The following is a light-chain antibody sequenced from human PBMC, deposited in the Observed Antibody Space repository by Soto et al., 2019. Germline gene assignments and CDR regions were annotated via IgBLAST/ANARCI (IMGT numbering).Light chain of an antibody. Sequence: DIQMTQSPSSLSASVGDRVTITCQASQDINNYLIWYQHKPGKAPKLLIYDASTLGTGVSSRFSGGGSGTHFTFTISSLQPEDIATYYCQQFDSAPCTFGQGTKLELK. CDR3: QQFDSAPCT. V-gene: IGKV1-33*01. J-gene: IGKJ2*02. CDR2: DAS. CDR1: QDINNY.